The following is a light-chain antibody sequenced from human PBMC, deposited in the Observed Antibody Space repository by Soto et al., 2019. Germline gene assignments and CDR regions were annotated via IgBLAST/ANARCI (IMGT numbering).Light chain of an antibody. CDR2: DAS. V-gene: IGKV1-33*01. Sequence: EIQMTQPPSSLSASVGDRVTITCQASQNINNYLNWYQQKPGKAPNLLIYDASNLETGVPSRFSGGGSGTHFTFTIGNLQPEDIATYYCQQYDNLPPTWTFGQGTKVDIK. CDR1: QNINNY. CDR3: QQYDNLPPTWT. J-gene: IGKJ1*01.